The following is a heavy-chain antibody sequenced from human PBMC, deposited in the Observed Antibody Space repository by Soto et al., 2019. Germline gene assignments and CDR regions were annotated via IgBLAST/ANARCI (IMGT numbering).Heavy chain of an antibody. CDR1: GGTFSSSS. V-gene: IGHV1-69*01. CDR3: ARDGGRHSGGIDY. CDR2: IIPIFGTA. D-gene: IGHD1-26*01. J-gene: IGHJ4*02. Sequence: QVQLVQSGAEVKKPGSSVKVSCKASGGTFSSSSINWVRQAPGQGLEWMGEIIPIFGTANYAQKFQGRVTITADESTSTAYMELRSRRSEDTAVYYCARDGGRHSGGIDYWGQGTLVTVSS.